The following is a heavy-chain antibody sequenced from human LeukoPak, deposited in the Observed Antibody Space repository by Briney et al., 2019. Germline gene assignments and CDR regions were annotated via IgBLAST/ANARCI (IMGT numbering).Heavy chain of an antibody. CDR2: SYYSWST. D-gene: IGHD5-18*01. Sequence: ASETLSLTCTVSGGSISSYYWSWIRQPPGKGLELMGYSYYSWSTNYNPSLKSRVTISVDTAKNQFSPKLSSVTAADTAVYYCARSRGQIGKYSPDYWGQGTLVTVSS. J-gene: IGHJ4*02. V-gene: IGHV4-59*08. CDR1: GGSISSYY. CDR3: ARSRGQIGKYSPDY.